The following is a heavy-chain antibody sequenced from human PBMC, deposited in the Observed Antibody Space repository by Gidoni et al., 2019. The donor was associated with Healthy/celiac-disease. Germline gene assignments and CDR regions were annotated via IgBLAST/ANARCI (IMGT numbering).Heavy chain of an antibody. CDR1: GGSFSGYY. Sequence: QVQLQQWGAGLLKPSETLSLTCAVYGGSFSGYYWSWIRQPPGKGLEWIGEITHSGSTNYNPSLKSRVTRSVDTSKNQFSLKLSSVTAADTAVYYCARGATMVRGVTIRGWFDPWGQGTLVTVSS. D-gene: IGHD3-10*01. CDR3: ARGATMVRGVTIRGWFDP. V-gene: IGHV4-34*01. J-gene: IGHJ5*02. CDR2: ITHSGST.